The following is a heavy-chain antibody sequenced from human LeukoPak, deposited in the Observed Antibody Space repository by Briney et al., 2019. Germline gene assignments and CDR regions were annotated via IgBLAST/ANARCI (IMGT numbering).Heavy chain of an antibody. Sequence: SVKVSCKASGGTFSSYANSWVRQAPGQGLEWMGRIIPILGIANYAQKFQGRVTITADKSTSTAYMELSSLRSEDTAVYYCASSWLYYFDYWGQGTLVTVSS. D-gene: IGHD3-9*01. CDR3: ASSWLYYFDY. CDR2: IIPILGIA. V-gene: IGHV1-69*04. CDR1: GGTFSSYA. J-gene: IGHJ4*02.